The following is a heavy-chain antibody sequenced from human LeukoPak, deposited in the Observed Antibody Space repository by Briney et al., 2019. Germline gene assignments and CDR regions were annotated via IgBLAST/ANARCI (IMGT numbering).Heavy chain of an antibody. D-gene: IGHD2-2*02. CDR2: ITGRGGGT. V-gene: IGHV3-23*01. CDR1: GCTFSSYA. Sequence: GGSLRLSCAASGCTFSSYAMCWVRQAPGKGLEWVSSITGRGGGTFYADSVKGRFTISRDNSKNTLYLQTDRLRAEDTAVYFCAKSEKDCSSTTCYMSYYGMDVWGQGTTVTVSS. CDR3: AKSEKDCSSTTCYMSYYGMDV. J-gene: IGHJ6*02.